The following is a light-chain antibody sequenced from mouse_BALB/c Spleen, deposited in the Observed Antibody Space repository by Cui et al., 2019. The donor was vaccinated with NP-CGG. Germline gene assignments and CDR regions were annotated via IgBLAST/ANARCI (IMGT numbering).Light chain of an antibody. CDR2: GTN. J-gene: IGLJ1*01. V-gene: IGLV1*01. CDR1: TGAVTTSNY. CDR3: ALWYSNHWM. Sequence: QAVVTQESDLTTSPGETVTLTCRSSTGAVTTSNYANWVQEKPDHLFTGLIGGTNNRAPGVPARFSGSLIGDKAVLTITGAQTEDEAIYFCALWYSNHWMFGGGTKLTVL.